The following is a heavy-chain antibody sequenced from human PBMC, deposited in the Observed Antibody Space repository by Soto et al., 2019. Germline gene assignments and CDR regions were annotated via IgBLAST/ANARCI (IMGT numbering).Heavy chain of an antibody. CDR3: VHRRTYCSGGSCYSSRFDY. Sequence: QITLKESGPPLVKPTQSLTLTCTFSGFSLSTNGVGVGWIRQPPGKALEWLGLIYWDDDKRYSPSLSSRLTITKDTYKNQVVLTMTNMDPVDTATYYCVHRRTYCSGGSCYSSRFDYWGQGTLVTVSS. D-gene: IGHD2-15*01. CDR2: IYWDDDK. V-gene: IGHV2-5*02. CDR1: GFSLSTNGVG. J-gene: IGHJ4*02.